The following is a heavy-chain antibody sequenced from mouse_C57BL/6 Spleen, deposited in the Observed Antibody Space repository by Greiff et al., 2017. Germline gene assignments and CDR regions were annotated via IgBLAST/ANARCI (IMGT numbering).Heavy chain of an antibody. D-gene: IGHD2-1*01. V-gene: IGHV1-80*01. Sequence: QVQLQQSGAELVKPGASVKISCKASGYAFSSYWMNWVKQRPGTGLEWIGQIYPGDGDTNYNGKFKGKATLTADKSSSTAYMQLSSLTSEDSAVYFCARGGYYGNPAWFAYWGQGTLVTVSA. CDR3: ARGGYYGNPAWFAY. CDR2: IYPGDGDT. J-gene: IGHJ3*01. CDR1: GYAFSSYW.